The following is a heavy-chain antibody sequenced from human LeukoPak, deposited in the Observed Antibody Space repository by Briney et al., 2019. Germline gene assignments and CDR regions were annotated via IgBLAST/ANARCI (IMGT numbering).Heavy chain of an antibody. Sequence: GGSLRLSCAASGFTSSSFWMSWVRQAPGKGLEWVANIRQDGSEKFYVDSVKGRFTISRDNAKNSLYLQMNSLRAEDTAVYYCARDKDDYYDSSGYYGYWGQGTLVTVSS. V-gene: IGHV3-7*01. J-gene: IGHJ4*02. D-gene: IGHD3-22*01. CDR1: GFTSSSFW. CDR3: ARDKDDYYDSSGYYGY. CDR2: IRQDGSEK.